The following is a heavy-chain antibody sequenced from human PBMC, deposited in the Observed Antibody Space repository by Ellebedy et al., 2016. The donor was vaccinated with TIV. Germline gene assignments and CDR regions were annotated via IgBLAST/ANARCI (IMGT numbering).Heavy chain of an antibody. D-gene: IGHD3-22*01. CDR2: IYYSGST. CDR3: ARGNIHSSGYFVH. J-gene: IGHJ4*02. Sequence: SETLSLXXTVSGGSISSGGYYWSWIRQHPGKGLEWIGYIYYSGSTYYNPSLKSRVTISVDTSKNQFSLKLSSVTTADTAVYYCARGNIHSSGYFVHWGQGTLVTVSS. V-gene: IGHV4-61*08. CDR1: GGSISSGGYY.